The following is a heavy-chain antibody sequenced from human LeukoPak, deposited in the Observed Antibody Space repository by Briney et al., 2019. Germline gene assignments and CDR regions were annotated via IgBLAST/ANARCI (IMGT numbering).Heavy chain of an antibody. J-gene: IGHJ4*02. CDR2: ISAYNGNT. D-gene: IGHD2-2*01. V-gene: IGHV1-18*04. CDR3: ARSPAGHY. Sequence: ASVKVSCKASGYTFTGYYMHWVRQAPGQGLEWMGWISAYNGNTNYAQKLQGRVTMTTDTSTSTAYMELRSLRSDDTAVYYCARSPAGHYWGQGTLVTVSS. CDR1: GYTFTGYY.